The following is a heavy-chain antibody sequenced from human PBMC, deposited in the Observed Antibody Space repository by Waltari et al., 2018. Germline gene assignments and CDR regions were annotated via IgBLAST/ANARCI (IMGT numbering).Heavy chain of an antibody. CDR1: GYSISSGYY. J-gene: IGHJ5*02. D-gene: IGHD1-7*01. V-gene: IGHV4-38-2*02. CDR3: ARELELLQNWFDP. Sequence: QVQLQESGPGLVKPSETLSLTCAVSGYSISSGYYWGWIRQPPGKGLEWIGSIYHSGSTYYNPSLTSRVTLSVDTSKNQFSLKLSSVTAADTAVYYCARELELLQNWFDPWGQGTLVTVSS. CDR2: IYHSGST.